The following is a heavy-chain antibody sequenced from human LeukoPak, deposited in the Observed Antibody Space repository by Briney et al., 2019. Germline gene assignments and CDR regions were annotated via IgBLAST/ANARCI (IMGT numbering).Heavy chain of an antibody. CDR3: AGSIGVVYYDSSGPLDY. J-gene: IGHJ4*02. V-gene: IGHV3-30*03. D-gene: IGHD3-22*01. CDR2: ISYDGSNK. CDR1: GFTFSSYG. Sequence: PGGSLRLSCAASGFTFSSYGMHWVRQAPGKGLEWVAVISYDGSNKYYADSVKGRFTISRDNSKNTLYLQMNSLRAEDTAVYYCAGSIGVVYYDSSGPLDYWGQGTLVTVSS.